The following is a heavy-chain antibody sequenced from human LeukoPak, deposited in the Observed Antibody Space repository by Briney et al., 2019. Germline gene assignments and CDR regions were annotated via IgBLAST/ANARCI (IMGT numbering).Heavy chain of an antibody. J-gene: IGHJ5*02. D-gene: IGHD3-22*01. CDR1: GYSISSGYY. Sequence: SETLSLTCTVSGYSISSGYYWGWIRQPPGKGLEWIGSIYHSGSTHYNPSLKSRVTISVDTSKNQFSLKLSSVTAADTAVYYCARRVNYDSSVSWFDPWGQGTLVTVSS. CDR3: ARRVNYDSSVSWFDP. CDR2: IYHSGST. V-gene: IGHV4-38-2*02.